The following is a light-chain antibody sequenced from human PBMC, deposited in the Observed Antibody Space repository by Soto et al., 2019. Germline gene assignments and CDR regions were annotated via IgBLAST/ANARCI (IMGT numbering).Light chain of an antibody. CDR3: QVWDSSSDCYVV. CDR2: YDS. V-gene: IGLV3-21*04. Sequence: SYELTQPPSVSVAPGKTARITCGGNNIGSKSVHWYQQKPGQAPVLVIYYDSDRPSGIPERFSGSNSGNTATLTISRVEAGDEADYYCQVWDSSSDCYVVFGGGTKLTVL. CDR1: NIGSKS. J-gene: IGLJ2*01.